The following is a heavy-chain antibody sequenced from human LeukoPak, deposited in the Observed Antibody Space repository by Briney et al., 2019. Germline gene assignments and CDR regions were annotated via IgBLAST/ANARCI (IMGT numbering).Heavy chain of an antibody. V-gene: IGHV3-15*07. D-gene: IGHD1-1*01. CDR2: IKSKTDGETT. CDR1: GFTFSNAW. CDR3: TTELEALDY. J-gene: IGHJ4*02. Sequence: PGGSLRLSCAASGFTFSNAWMNWVRQAPGRGVEWGGRIKSKTDGETTDYAAPVKGRFTSSRDDSKNTLYLQMNSLKTEDTAVYYCTTELEALDYWGQGTLVTVSS.